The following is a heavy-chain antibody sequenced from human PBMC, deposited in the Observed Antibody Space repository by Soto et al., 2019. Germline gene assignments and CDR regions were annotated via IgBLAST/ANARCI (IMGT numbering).Heavy chain of an antibody. CDR3: ARQGRFSYYFDF. D-gene: IGHD3-3*01. CDR2: IYYSGTA. J-gene: IGHJ4*02. CDR1: GGSVRSSSYF. Sequence: SETLSLTCTVSGGSVRSSSYFWGWIRQPPGKGLEWIGSIYYSGTAYYNPSLKSRVTISVDTPKNEFSLNLSSVTAADTAMYYCARQGRFSYYFDFWGQGTLVTVSS. V-gene: IGHV4-39*01.